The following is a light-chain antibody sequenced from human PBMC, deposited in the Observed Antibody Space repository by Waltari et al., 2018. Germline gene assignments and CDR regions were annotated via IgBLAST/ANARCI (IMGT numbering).Light chain of an antibody. CDR1: QSLLLSSGYHY. Sequence: DSVMTQSPLFLRVPPGEPASVSCSSSQSLLLSSGYHYLDWYLHKPGQSPPLLIYLGTNRASGVPDRFSGSGSGTEFTLKISRVEAEDVGVYYCVQALQLPETFGQGTKVEIK. CDR3: VQALQLPET. J-gene: IGKJ1*01. V-gene: IGKV2-28*01. CDR2: LGT.